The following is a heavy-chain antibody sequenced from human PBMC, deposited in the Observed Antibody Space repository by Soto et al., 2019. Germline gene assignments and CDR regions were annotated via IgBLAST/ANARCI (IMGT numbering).Heavy chain of an antibody. V-gene: IGHV3-23*01. D-gene: IGHD6-13*01. CDR2: ISANGGST. Sequence: EVQLLESGGGLVQPGGSLRLSCAASGFTFSSYAMSWVRQAPGKGLEWVSGISANGGSTYYADSVKGRFTISRDNSKNTRYLQMNSLRAEDTALYYCAKAAGYSNNWYENWRQGTLVTVSS. CDR1: GFTFSSYA. J-gene: IGHJ5*02. CDR3: AKAAGYSNNWYEN.